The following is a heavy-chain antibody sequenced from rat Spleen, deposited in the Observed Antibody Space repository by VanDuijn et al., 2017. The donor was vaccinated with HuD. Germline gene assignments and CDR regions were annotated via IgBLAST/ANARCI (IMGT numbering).Heavy chain of an antibody. D-gene: IGHD1-4*01. CDR1: GFSLISYA. Sequence: QVQLKESGPGLVQPSQTLSLTCTVSGFSLISYAVNWVRQPPGKGLEWMGGIWGDGSTNYNSALKSRLSISRDTSKSQVFLKMNSLQTEDTAIYFCVRERVPGFAFYFDYWGQGTLVTVSS. J-gene: IGHJ3*01. CDR2: IWGDGST. V-gene: IGHV2-15*01. CDR3: VRERVPGFAFYFDY.